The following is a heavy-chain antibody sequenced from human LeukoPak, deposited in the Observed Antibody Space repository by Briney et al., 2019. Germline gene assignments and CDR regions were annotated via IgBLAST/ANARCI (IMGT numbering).Heavy chain of an antibody. CDR3: ARDPSYYYDSSGYRPPDDY. D-gene: IGHD3-22*01. J-gene: IGHJ4*02. V-gene: IGHV3-30-3*01. CDR2: ISYDGSNK. Sequence: GRSLRLSCAASGFTFSSYAMHWVRQAPGKGLEWVAVISYDGSNKYYADSVKGRFTISRDNSKNTLYLQMNSLRAEDTAVYYCARDPSYYYDSSGYRPPDDYWGQGTVVTVSS. CDR1: GFTFSSYA.